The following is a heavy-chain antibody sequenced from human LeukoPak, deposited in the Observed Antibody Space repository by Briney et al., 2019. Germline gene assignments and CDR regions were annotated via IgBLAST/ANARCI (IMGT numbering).Heavy chain of an antibody. CDR1: GFTFDYFA. D-gene: IGHD2-2*01. CDR3: AKALEYQLLNFFDP. CDR2: TSFDGGNK. Sequence: PGRSLRLSCAASGFTFDYFAMHWVRQAPGKGLEWVAFTSFDGGNKNYADSVKGRFTIYRDNSNSTLYLQMNSLRVEDTAIYYCAKALEYQLLNFFDPWGPGTLVTVSS. V-gene: IGHV3-30*18. J-gene: IGHJ5*02.